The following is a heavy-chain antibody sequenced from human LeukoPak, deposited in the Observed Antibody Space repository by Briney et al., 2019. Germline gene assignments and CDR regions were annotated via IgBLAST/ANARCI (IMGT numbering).Heavy chain of an antibody. CDR2: ISGGGVTT. V-gene: IGHV3-23*01. Sequence: GGSLRLSCVGSGFTSIAYALTWARQAPGKGLEWVSGISGGGVTTYYADSVKGRFTISRDNSKNTLYLQMNSLRAEDTAVYYCARVIAVADTYYFDYWGQGTLVTVSS. CDR1: GFTSIAYA. J-gene: IGHJ4*02. D-gene: IGHD6-19*01. CDR3: ARVIAVADTYYFDY.